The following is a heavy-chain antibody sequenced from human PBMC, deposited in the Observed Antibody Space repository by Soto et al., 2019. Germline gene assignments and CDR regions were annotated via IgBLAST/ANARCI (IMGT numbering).Heavy chain of an antibody. V-gene: IGHV3-7*05. CDR1: GFTFGAYY. CDR3: AAGSGWTSDF. D-gene: IGHD6-19*01. Sequence: EVQLVESGGGLVQPGGSLRLSCEASGFTFGAYYMTWVRHAPGQGLEWVANIEKDGSEKNYVDSVKGRFTISRDNATNSLYLQMTGVRAEDTAVYYCAAGSGWTSDFWGKGINVTVSS. J-gene: IGHJ6*04. CDR2: IEKDGSEK.